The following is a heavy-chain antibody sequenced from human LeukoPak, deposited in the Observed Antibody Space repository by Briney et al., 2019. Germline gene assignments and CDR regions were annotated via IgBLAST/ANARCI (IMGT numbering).Heavy chain of an antibody. CDR2: IYHSGST. Sequence: SETLSLTCTVSGGSISNSGFYWGWIRQPPGKGLEWIGSIYHSGSTYYNPSLKSRVTISVDTSKNQFSLKLSSVTAADTAVYYCARVSIAVAGHPGNWFDPWGQGTLVTVSS. J-gene: IGHJ5*02. CDR3: ARVSIAVAGHPGNWFDP. CDR1: GGSISNSGFY. D-gene: IGHD6-19*01. V-gene: IGHV4-39*07.